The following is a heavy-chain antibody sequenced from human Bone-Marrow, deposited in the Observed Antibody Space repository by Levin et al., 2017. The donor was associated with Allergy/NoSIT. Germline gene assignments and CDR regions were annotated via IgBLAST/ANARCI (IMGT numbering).Heavy chain of an antibody. CDR3: ARDGLFDY. CDR2: ISGSGATT. V-gene: IGHV3-23*01. Sequence: ASVKVSCEASGFSFYNYAMNWVRQAPGKAPEWISDISGSGATTSYAESVKGRFTISRDNSRDTLYLQMNNLRTDDSALYYCARDGLFDYWGRGTLVTVSS. D-gene: IGHD3/OR15-3a*01. J-gene: IGHJ4*02. CDR1: GFSFYNYA.